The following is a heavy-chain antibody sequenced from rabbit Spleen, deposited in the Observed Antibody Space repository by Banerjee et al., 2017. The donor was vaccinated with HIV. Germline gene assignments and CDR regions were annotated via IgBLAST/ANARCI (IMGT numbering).Heavy chain of an antibody. J-gene: IGHJ4*01. D-gene: IGHD4-1*01. CDR3: ARDLDDVIGWNFGW. Sequence: QDQLVESGGGLVKPGGSLTLTCTASGFSFNNNYYMCWVRQAPGKGLEWIACIYGGDGISTAYASWAKGRFPVSKTSSTTVTLQMTRLTAADTATYFCARDLDDVIGWNFGWWGQGTLVTVS. CDR2: IYGGDGIST. V-gene: IGHV1S45*01. CDR1: GFSFNNNYY.